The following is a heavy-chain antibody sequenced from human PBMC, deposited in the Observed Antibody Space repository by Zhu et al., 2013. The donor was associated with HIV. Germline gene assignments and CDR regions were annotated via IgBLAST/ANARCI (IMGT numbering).Heavy chain of an antibody. J-gene: IGHJ4*02. CDR3: ASTLDCSSTSCYLDHFDY. Sequence: QVQLVQSGAEVKKPGSSVKVSCKASGGTFSSYAISWVRQAPGQGLEWMGGIIPIFGTANYAQKFQGRVTITADESTSTAYMELSSLRSEDTAVYYCASTLDCSSTSCYLDHFDYWGQGTLVTVSS. V-gene: IGHV1-69*01. CDR2: IIPIFGTA. D-gene: IGHD2-2*01. CDR1: GGTFSSYA.